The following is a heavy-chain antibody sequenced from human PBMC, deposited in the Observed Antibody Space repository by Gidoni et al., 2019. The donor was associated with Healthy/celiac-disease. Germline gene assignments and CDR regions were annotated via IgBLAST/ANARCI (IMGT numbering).Heavy chain of an antibody. CDR1: GFPFSRYG. J-gene: IGHJ4*02. V-gene: IGHV3-30*18. CDR3: AKDPGRWLQLNYFDY. Sequence: QVQLVESGGGVVQPGRSLRLSCAASGFPFSRYGMHWVRQAPGKGLEWVAVISYDGSNKYYADSVKGRFTISRDNSKNTLYLQMNSLRAEDTAVYYCAKDPGRWLQLNYFDYWCQGTLVTVSS. CDR2: ISYDGSNK. D-gene: IGHD1-1*01.